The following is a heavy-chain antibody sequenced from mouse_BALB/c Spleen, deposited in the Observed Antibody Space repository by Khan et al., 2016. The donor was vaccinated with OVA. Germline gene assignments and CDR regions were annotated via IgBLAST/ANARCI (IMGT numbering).Heavy chain of an antibody. CDR1: GYSITSGYG. Sequence: EVKLEVSGPGLVKPSQSLSLTCTVTGYSITSGYGWNWIRQFPGNKLEWMGYISYSGSTNYNPSLKSRISITRDTSKNQFFLQLNSVTTEDTATYYWARTARIKYWGQGTTRTVSS. V-gene: IGHV3-2*02. D-gene: IGHD1-2*01. CDR3: ARTARIKY. CDR2: ISYSGST. J-gene: IGHJ2*01.